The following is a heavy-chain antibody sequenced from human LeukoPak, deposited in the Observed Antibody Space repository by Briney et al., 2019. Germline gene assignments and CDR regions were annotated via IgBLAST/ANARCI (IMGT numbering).Heavy chain of an antibody. V-gene: IGHV3-9*01. D-gene: IGHD3-10*01. CDR1: GFTFSSHG. CDR2: ISWNSGSI. CDR3: AKVHPPDYYGSGSYSDAFDI. J-gene: IGHJ3*02. Sequence: GGTLRLSCAASGFTFSSHGINRVRQAPGKGLEWVSGISWNSGSIGYADSVKGRFTISRDNAKDSLYLQMNSLRAEDTALYYCAKVHPPDYYGSGSYSDAFDIWGQGTMVTVSS.